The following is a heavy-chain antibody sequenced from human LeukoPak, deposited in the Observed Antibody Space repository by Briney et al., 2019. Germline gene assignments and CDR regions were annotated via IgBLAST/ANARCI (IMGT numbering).Heavy chain of an antibody. V-gene: IGHV4-30-4*01. CDR2: IYYSGTT. CDR3: ARGDIVATGSDY. J-gene: IGHJ4*02. Sequence: SQTLALTCTVSGGSISSADYYWSWIRQPPGKGLEWIGYIYYSGTTYYNPSLKSRVTISVDTSKNQFSLKLSSVTAADTAVYYCARGDIVATGSDYWGQGTLVTVSS. D-gene: IGHD5-12*01. CDR1: GGSISSADYY.